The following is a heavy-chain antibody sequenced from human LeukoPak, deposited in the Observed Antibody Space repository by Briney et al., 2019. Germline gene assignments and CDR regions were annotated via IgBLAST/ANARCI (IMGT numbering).Heavy chain of an antibody. J-gene: IGHJ4*02. D-gene: IGHD5-12*01. V-gene: IGHV4-30-4*01. CDR3: ARVLEEGGYDFFDY. Sequence: SETLSLTCSVSGGSISSGDYYWSWVRQPPGKGLEWIGYIYYSGSTYYNPSLKSRVTISVDTSKNQFSLKLSSVTAADTAVYYCARVLEEGGYDFFDYWGQGTLVTVSS. CDR2: IYYSGST. CDR1: GGSISSGDYY.